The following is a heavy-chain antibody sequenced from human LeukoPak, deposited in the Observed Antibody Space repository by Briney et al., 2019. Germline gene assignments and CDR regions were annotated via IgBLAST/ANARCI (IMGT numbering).Heavy chain of an antibody. V-gene: IGHV3-7*01. D-gene: IGHD4-11*01. CDR2: IKQDGSEK. CDR1: GLTFSSYW. CDR3: ARDTAVTTLYYYMDV. Sequence: PGGSLRLSCAASGLTFSSYWMSWVRQAPGKGLEWVANIKQDGSEKYYVDSVKGRFTISRDNAKNSLYLQMNSLRAEDTAVYYCARDTAVTTLYYYMDVWGKGTTVTVSS. J-gene: IGHJ6*03.